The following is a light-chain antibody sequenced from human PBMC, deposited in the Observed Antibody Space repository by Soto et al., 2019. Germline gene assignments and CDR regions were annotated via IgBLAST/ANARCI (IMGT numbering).Light chain of an antibody. CDR2: GSF. J-gene: IGKJ4*01. Sequence: DIQMTQSPSSLSASVGDRVTITCRASQEIINYVNWYQQRPGRAPNLLIFGSFKLQPGVPSRFRGSGSGTDFTLTITTLQREDFATYFCQQTYASPLTFGGGTRVE. CDR1: QEIINY. V-gene: IGKV1-39*01. CDR3: QQTYASPLT.